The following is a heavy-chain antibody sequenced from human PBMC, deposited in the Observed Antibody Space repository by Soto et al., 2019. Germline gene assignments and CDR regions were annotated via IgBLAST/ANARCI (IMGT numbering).Heavy chain of an antibody. Sequence: PGGSLRLSCVASGLTFGSRAMSWVRQSPGEGLEWVSTITDTGGDAKYADSVRGRFAISRDNSKNTVYLQVSKLRAEDTAVYFCARDQTDSGGYSDSWGQGTLVTVSS. CDR3: ARDQTDSGGYSDS. J-gene: IGHJ4*02. CDR2: ITDTGGDA. V-gene: IGHV3-23*01. D-gene: IGHD3-22*01. CDR1: GLTFGSRA.